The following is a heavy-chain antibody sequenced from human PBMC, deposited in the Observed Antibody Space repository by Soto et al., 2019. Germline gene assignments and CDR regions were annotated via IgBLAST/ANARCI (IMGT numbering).Heavy chain of an antibody. CDR3: ASGKTRTARPSLRYYYYGLDV. V-gene: IGHV4-34*01. J-gene: IGHJ6*02. CDR2: INHSGTT. D-gene: IGHD6-6*01. Sequence: SETLSLTCTIYGGSFSGYYWTWIRQPPGKVLEWIGEINHSGTTNYSPSLKRRVSISVDTSKDKFSLNLSSVTAADTAVYYCASGKTRTARPSLRYYYYGLDVWGQGTTVT. CDR1: GGSFSGYY.